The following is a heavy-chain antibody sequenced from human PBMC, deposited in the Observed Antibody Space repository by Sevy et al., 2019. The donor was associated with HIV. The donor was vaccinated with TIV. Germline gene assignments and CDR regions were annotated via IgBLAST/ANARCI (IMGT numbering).Heavy chain of an antibody. CDR2: ISPHNGDT. V-gene: IGHV1-18*01. CDR3: ARAYCSGGRCYSLAY. J-gene: IGHJ4*02. Sequence: ASVKVSCKVSGYTFRTYRIMWLRQAPGQGFEWMGWISPHNGDTNYAQKLQGRVTMITDTSTDTAYMELRSLRSDDTAVYYCARAYCSGGRCYSLAYWGQGTLVTVSS. D-gene: IGHD2-15*01. CDR1: GYTFRTYR.